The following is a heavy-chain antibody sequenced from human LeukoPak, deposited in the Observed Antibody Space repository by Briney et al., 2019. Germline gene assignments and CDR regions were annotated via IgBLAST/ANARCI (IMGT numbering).Heavy chain of an antibody. CDR2: FCTTGST. CDR3: ALNRGAHLRPPFDD. CDR1: GGAISRWC. J-gene: IGHJ4*02. D-gene: IGHD2-15*01. V-gene: IGHV4-4*07. Sequence: SETLSLTCTVSGGAISRWCWSWLRQPAGKGLEWIGRFCTTGSTNYSPSLKSRVTMSVDTSKNQFSLNLISVTAADTAVYYCALNRGAHLRPPFDDWGPGTLVTVSS.